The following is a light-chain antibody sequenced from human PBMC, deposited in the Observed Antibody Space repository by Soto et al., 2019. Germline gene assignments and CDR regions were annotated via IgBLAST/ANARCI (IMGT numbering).Light chain of an antibody. V-gene: IGKV1-5*03. Sequence: DIQMTQSPSTLSASVGDRVTITCRASQSISSWLAWYQQKPGKAPKVLIYKASSLESGVPSRFSGSGSGTEFTLTISSLQPDDFANYYCQQYDSYSTFGQGTKVEIK. J-gene: IGKJ1*01. CDR3: QQYDSYST. CDR2: KAS. CDR1: QSISSW.